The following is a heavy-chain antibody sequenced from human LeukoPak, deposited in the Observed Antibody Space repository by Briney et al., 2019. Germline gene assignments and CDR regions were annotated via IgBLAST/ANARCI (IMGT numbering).Heavy chain of an antibody. CDR2: FYAGGTT. CDR1: GFTFSSSW. D-gene: IGHD3-22*01. Sequence: PGGSLRLSCAASGFTFSSSWMSWVRQAPGKGLEWVSIFYAGGTTYYADSVKGRFTMSRDSSKNTLFLQMNSLRAEDTAVYYCAIWAPYDSSGYYAQYFQHWGQGTLVTVSS. J-gene: IGHJ1*01. V-gene: IGHV3-53*01. CDR3: AIWAPYDSSGYYAQYFQH.